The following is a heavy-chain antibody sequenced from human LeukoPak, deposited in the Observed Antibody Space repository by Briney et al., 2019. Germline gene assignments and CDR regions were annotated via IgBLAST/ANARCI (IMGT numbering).Heavy chain of an antibody. CDR1: GGSFSGYY. D-gene: IGHD5-18*01. Sequence: SETLSLTCAVSGGSFSGYYWTWIRQPPGKGLEWIGEINHSGSANYNPSLKSRVTISLDTSKNQFSLKLSSVTAADTAVYYCARGSGYSSRYWGQGTLVTVSS. J-gene: IGHJ4*02. CDR2: INHSGSA. CDR3: ARGSGYSSRY. V-gene: IGHV4-34*01.